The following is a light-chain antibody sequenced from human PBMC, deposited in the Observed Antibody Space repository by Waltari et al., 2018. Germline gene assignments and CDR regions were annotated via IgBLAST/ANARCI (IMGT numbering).Light chain of an antibody. V-gene: IGKV1-5*03. Sequence: DIQMTQSPSTLSASVGDRVTITCRASQSIRTWLAWYQQKPGKAPKLLIYKASSLESGVPSRFSGSGSGTEFTLTISSLQPDDFATYYCQQYNSYLYTFGQGTKL. CDR2: KAS. CDR1: QSIRTW. J-gene: IGKJ2*01. CDR3: QQYNSYLYT.